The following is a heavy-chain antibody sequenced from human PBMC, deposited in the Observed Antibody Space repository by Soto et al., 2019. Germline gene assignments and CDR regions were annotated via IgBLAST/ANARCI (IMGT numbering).Heavy chain of an antibody. D-gene: IGHD3-10*01. CDR3: ARLGYYGSGSYRSDYYYYGMDV. CDR2: IYPGDSDT. CDR1: GYSFTIYC. J-gene: IGHJ6*02. V-gene: IGHV5-51*01. Sequence: PGESLKISCKGSGYSFTIYCIGWVLQRPWKGLEWMGIIYPGDSDTRYSPSFQGQVTISADKSISTAYLQWSSLKASDTAMYYCARLGYYGSGSYRSDYYYYGMDVWGQGTTVTVSS.